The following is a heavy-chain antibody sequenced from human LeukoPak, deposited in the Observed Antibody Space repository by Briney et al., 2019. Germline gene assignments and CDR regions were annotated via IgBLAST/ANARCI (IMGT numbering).Heavy chain of an antibody. J-gene: IGHJ6*02. V-gene: IGHV3-30-3*01. D-gene: IGHD1-26*01. CDR1: GFTFSSYA. Sequence: GSLRLTCAASGFTFSSYAMHWVRQAPGKGLEWVAVISYDGSNKYYADSVKGRFTISRDNSKNTLYLQMNSLRAEDTAVYYCARVGALRIYYYGMDVWGQGTTVTVSS. CDR2: ISYDGSNK. CDR3: ARVGALRIYYYGMDV.